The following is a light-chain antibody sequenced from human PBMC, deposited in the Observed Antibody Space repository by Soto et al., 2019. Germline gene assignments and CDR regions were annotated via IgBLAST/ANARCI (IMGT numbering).Light chain of an antibody. CDR2: SNN. Sequence: QSVLTQPPSASGTPGQRVTISCSGSSSNIGSNTVNWYQQLPGTAPNLLIYSNNQRPSGVPDRFSGSKSGTSASLAISGLQSEDEADYYCAVWDDSLNGPVFGGGTKLTVL. V-gene: IGLV1-44*01. CDR3: AVWDDSLNGPV. J-gene: IGLJ3*02. CDR1: SSNIGSNT.